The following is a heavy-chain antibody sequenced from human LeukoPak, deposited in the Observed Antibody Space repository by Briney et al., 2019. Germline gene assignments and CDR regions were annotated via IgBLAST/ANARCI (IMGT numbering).Heavy chain of an antibody. V-gene: IGHV3-23*01. Sequence: GGSLRLSCAASGFTFSSYAMSWVRQAPGKGLGWVSVISGSGGSTYYADSVKGRFTISRDNSKNTLYLQMNSLRAEDTAVYYCAKDPGGPIQLWFFDYWGQGTLVTVSS. CDR1: GFTFSSYA. CDR2: ISGSGGST. J-gene: IGHJ4*02. CDR3: AKDPGGPIQLWFFDY. D-gene: IGHD5-18*01.